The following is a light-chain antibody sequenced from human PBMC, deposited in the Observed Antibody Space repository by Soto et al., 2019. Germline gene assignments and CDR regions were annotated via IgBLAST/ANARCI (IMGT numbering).Light chain of an antibody. CDR2: EVT. CDR3: SSYTSSTIPHVV. V-gene: IGLV2-14*01. J-gene: IGLJ2*01. Sequence: QSALTQPASVSGSPGQSITISCTGTSSDIGNYNYVSWYQHHPGKAPKLMIYEVTNRPSGVSNRFSGSKSGNTASLTIFGLQAEDEADYYCSSYTSSTIPHVVFGGGTQLTVL. CDR1: SSDIGNYNY.